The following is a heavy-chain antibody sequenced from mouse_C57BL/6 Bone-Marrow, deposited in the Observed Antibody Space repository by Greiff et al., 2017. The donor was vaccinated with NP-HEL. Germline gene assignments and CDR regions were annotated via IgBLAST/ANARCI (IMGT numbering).Heavy chain of an antibody. D-gene: IGHD2-3*01. V-gene: IGHV5-17*01. CDR2: ISSGSSTI. J-gene: IGHJ4*01. CDR3: AIYDYDAMDY. CDR1: GFTFSDYG. Sequence: EVKLQESGGGLVKPGGSLKLSCAASGFTFSDYGMHWVRQAPEKGLEWVAYISSGSSTIYYADTVKGRFTISRDNAKNTLFLQMTSLRSEDTAMYYCAIYDYDAMDYWGQGTSVTVSS.